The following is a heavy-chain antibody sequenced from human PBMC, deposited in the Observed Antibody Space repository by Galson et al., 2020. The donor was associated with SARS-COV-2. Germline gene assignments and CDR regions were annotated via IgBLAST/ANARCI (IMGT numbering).Heavy chain of an antibody. J-gene: IGHJ4*02. CDR2: ISWNSGSI. CDR1: GFTFDDYA. Sequence: GGSLRLSCAASGFTFDDYAMHWVRQAPGKGLEWVSGISWNSGSIGYADSVKGRFTISRDNAKNSLYLQMNSLRAEDTALYYCAKVSGYESLPDYWGQGTLVTVSS. CDR3: AKVSGYESLPDY. D-gene: IGHD5-12*01. V-gene: IGHV3-9*01.